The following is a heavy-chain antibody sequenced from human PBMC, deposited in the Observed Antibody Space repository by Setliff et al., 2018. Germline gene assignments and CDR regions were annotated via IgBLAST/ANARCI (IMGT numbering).Heavy chain of an antibody. CDR2: IYASWST. CDR3: ARTGTYRYFDY. D-gene: IGHD1-1*01. J-gene: IGHJ4*02. CDR1: GDSLSGYY. Sequence: SETLSLTCAVYGDSLSGYYWSWIRQPAGKGPEWIGHIYASWSTNYNPSLKSRLTISVDTSKNQFSLKLRSVTAADTAVYYCARTGTYRYFDYWGQGALVTVSS. V-gene: IGHV4-4*08.